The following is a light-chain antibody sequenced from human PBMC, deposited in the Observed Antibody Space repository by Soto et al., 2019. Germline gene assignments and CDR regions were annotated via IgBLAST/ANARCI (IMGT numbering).Light chain of an antibody. CDR1: QSVGTY. CDR3: QQYNDWPRT. CDR2: GAS. Sequence: EIVMTQSPAILSVSPGERATLSCRASQSVGTYLAWYQQKPGQAPRILIYGASTRAAGISPRFSGGGSGTEFTLTISSLQSEDFAVYHCQQYNDWPRTFGQGTKVGIK. V-gene: IGKV3-15*01. J-gene: IGKJ1*01.